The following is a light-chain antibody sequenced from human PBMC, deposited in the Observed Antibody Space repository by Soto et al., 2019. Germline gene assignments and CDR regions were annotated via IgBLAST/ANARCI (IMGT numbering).Light chain of an antibody. V-gene: IGLV2-14*01. J-gene: IGLJ1*01. CDR1: SSDVGAYNY. Sequence: SVLNQPACVSGAPGQSITISCTGTSSDVGAYNYVSWYQHHPGKVPKLLIYEVTNRPSGVSDRFSGSKSGNTASLTISGLQAEDEADYYCSSKRDSSNLLVFGTGTKVTVL. CDR3: SSKRDSSNLLV. CDR2: EVT.